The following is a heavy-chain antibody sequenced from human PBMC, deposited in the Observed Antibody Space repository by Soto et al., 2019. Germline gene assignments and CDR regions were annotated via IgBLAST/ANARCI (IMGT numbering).Heavy chain of an antibody. J-gene: IGHJ4*02. V-gene: IGHV1-3*01. CDR2: INAGNGNT. CDR3: ARGLTMIVVVPGY. CDR1: GYTFTSYA. D-gene: IGHD3-22*01. Sequence: ASVKVSCKASGYTFTSYAMHWVRQAPGQRLEWMGWINAGNGNTKYSQKFQGRVTITRDTSASTAYMELSSLRSEDTAVYYCARGLTMIVVVPGYWGQGTLVTVSS.